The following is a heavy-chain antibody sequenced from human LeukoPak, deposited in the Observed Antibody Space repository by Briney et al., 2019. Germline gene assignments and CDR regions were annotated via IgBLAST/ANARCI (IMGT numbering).Heavy chain of an antibody. V-gene: IGHV3-23*01. CDR3: AKVGTGRGYYMDV. J-gene: IGHJ6*03. D-gene: IGHD3/OR15-3a*01. CDR1: GFTFSSYG. Sequence: QPGGTLRLSCAASGFTFSSYGMSWVRQAPGKGLEWVSAISGSGGSTYYADSVKGRFTISRDNSKNTLYLQMNSLRAEDTAVYYCAKVGTGRGYYMDVWGKGTTVTISS. CDR2: ISGSGGST.